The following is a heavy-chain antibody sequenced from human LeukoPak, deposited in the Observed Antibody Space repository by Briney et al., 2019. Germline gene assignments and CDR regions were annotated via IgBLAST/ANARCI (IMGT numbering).Heavy chain of an antibody. Sequence: ASVKVSCKASGYTFTSYGISWVRQAPGQGFEWVGWISAYNGNTNYAQKLQGRVTMTTDTSTSTAYMELRSLRSDDTAVYYCAIDGYCSGGSCPSYYYYGMDVWGQGTTVTVSS. CDR3: AIDGYCSGGSCPSYYYYGMDV. CDR1: GYTFTSYG. D-gene: IGHD2-15*01. V-gene: IGHV1-18*01. CDR2: ISAYNGNT. J-gene: IGHJ6*02.